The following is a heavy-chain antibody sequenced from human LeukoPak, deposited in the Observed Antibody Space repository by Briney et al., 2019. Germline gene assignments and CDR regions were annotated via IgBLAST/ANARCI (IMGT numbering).Heavy chain of an antibody. CDR1: GYTFTSYG. D-gene: IGHD3-10*01. CDR3: ARHHKPAFSGSPTRGGYYFDY. CDR2: ISAYNGNT. Sequence: GASVKVSCKASGYTFTSYGISWVRQAPGQGLEWMGWISAYNGNTNYAQKFQGRVTITADESTSTAYMELSSLRSEDTAVYYCARHHKPAFSGSPTRGGYYFDYWGQGTLVTVSS. J-gene: IGHJ4*02. V-gene: IGHV1-18*01.